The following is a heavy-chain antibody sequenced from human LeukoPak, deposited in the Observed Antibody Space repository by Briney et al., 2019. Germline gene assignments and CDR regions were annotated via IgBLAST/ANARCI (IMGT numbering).Heavy chain of an antibody. J-gene: IGHJ4*02. CDR1: GFNFESYS. CDR3: ARDGGSGWPNAFDY. Sequence: GSLRLSCAASGFNFESYSMNWVRQAPGKGLEWVSSISFSGPYIYYAASVKGRFTISRDNAKKSLFLQLNSVKVEDTAVYYCARDGGSGWPNAFDYWGQGTLVTVSS. CDR2: ISFSGPYI. V-gene: IGHV3-21*01. D-gene: IGHD6-19*01.